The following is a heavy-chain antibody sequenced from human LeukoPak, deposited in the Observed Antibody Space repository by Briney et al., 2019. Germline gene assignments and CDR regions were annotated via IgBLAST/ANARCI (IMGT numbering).Heavy chain of an antibody. Sequence: GGSLRLSCAASGFTFSRYWMHWVRQAPGKGLEWVSVIYSGGSTYYADSVKGRFTISRDNSKNTLYLQMNSLTAEHPAVYYCSRDAGLYSGYDYDYWGQGTLVTVSS. V-gene: IGHV3-53*01. D-gene: IGHD5-12*01. CDR1: GFTFSRYW. CDR3: SRDAGLYSGYDYDY. CDR2: IYSGGST. J-gene: IGHJ4*02.